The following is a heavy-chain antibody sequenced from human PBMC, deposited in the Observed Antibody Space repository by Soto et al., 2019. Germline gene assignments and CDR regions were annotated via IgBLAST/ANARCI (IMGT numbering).Heavy chain of an antibody. Sequence: QVQLVESGGGVVQPGRSLRLSCAASGFTFSSYGMHWVRQAPGKGLEWVAVIWYDGSNKYYADSVKGRFTISRDNSKNTLYLQMNSLRAEDTAVYYCASEGRGEAPPEDPDYWGQGTLVTVSS. J-gene: IGHJ4*02. CDR3: ASEGRGEAPPEDPDY. D-gene: IGHD3-16*01. V-gene: IGHV3-33*01. CDR1: GFTFSSYG. CDR2: IWYDGSNK.